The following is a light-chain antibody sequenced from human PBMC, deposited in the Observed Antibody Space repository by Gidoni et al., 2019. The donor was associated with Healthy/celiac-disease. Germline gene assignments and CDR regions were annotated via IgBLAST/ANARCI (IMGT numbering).Light chain of an antibody. CDR2: GNS. CDR1: SSNIGAGYA. V-gene: IGLV1-40*01. Sequence: QSVLTQPPSVSGAPGQRVTISCTGSSSNIGAGYAVPWYQQLPGTAPKLLIYGNSNRPSGVPDRFSGSKSGTSASLAITGLQAEDEADYYCQSYDSSLSGPYVFGTGTKVTVL. CDR3: QSYDSSLSGPYV. J-gene: IGLJ1*01.